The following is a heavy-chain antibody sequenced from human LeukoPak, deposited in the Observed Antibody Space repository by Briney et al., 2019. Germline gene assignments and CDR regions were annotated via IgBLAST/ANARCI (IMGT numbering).Heavy chain of an antibody. D-gene: IGHD5-12*01. CDR1: GFTFSSYG. V-gene: IGHV3-30*18. CDR2: ISYDGSNK. CDR3: AKDNPRLGAFDI. J-gene: IGHJ3*02. Sequence: GGSLRLSCAASGFTFSSYGMHWVRQAPGKGLEWVAVISYDGSNKCYADSVKGRFTISRDNSKNTLYLQMNSLRAEDTAVYYCAKDNPRLGAFDIWGQGTMVTVSS.